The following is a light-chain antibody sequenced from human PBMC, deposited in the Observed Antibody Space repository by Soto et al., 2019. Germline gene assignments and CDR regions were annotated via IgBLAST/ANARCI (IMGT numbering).Light chain of an antibody. V-gene: IGLV2-14*01. Sequence: QSALTQPASVSGSPGQSITISCTGTSSDVGGYNYVSWYQQHPGKAPKLMIYEVSNRPSGVSNRFSGSKSGNTASLTISGLQAEEEAAYYCSSYTSSSTLDVVFGGGTKLTVL. CDR1: SSDVGGYNY. CDR2: EVS. CDR3: SSYTSSSTLDVV. J-gene: IGLJ2*01.